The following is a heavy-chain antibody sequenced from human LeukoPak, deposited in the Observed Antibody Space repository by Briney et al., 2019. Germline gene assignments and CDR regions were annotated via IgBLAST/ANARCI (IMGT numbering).Heavy chain of an antibody. V-gene: IGHV3-74*01. D-gene: IGHD4-17*01. Sequence: RAGGSLRLSCAASGFTFTYYWMHWVRQAPGKGLVWVARINGDGSSTNYADSVKGRFTISRDNAKNTLYLQMNSPRAEDTAVYYCANDDFGTSGLPDDWGQGTLVTVSS. J-gene: IGHJ4*02. CDR1: GFTFTYYW. CDR3: ANDDFGTSGLPDD. CDR2: INGDGSST.